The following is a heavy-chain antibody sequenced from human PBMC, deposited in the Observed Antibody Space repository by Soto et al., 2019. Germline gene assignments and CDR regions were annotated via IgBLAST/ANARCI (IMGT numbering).Heavy chain of an antibody. J-gene: IGHJ4*02. D-gene: IGHD6-19*01. V-gene: IGHV5-10-1*01. CDR1: GYSFTSYW. CDR2: IDPSDSYT. CDR3: SRHRIAVAGPKAPFDY. Sequence: PVESLKISCKGSGYSFTSYWISWVHQMPGKGLEWMGRIDPSDSYTNYSPSFQGHVTISADKSISTAYLQWSSLKASDTAMYYCSRHRIAVAGPKAPFDYWGQGTLVTVSS.